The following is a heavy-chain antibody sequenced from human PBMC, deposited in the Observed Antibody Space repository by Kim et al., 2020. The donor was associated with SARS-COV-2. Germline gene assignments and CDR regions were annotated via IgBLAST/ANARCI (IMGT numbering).Heavy chain of an antibody. CDR1: GFTFSSYG. CDR3: AKDIYYYGSGSPNYYYGMDV. Sequence: GGSLRLSCAASGFTFSSYGMHWVRQAPGKGLEWVAVISYDGSNKYYADSVKGRFTISRDNSKNTLYLQMNSLRAEDTAVYYCAKDIYYYGSGSPNYYYGMDVWGQGTTVTVSS. V-gene: IGHV3-30*18. J-gene: IGHJ6*02. CDR2: ISYDGSNK. D-gene: IGHD3-10*01.